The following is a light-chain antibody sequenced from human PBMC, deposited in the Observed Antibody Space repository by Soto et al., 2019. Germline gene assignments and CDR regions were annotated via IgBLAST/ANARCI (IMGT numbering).Light chain of an antibody. CDR3: KSYATRLGAYYV. CDR1: SSSSGAGFD. Sequence: SFLTHPASFSVAPGHIGSVSCTGSSSSSGAGFDVHWFQHFPGTAPKLLIYGTTNRPSGVPDRFSGSKYGASASLAITGLKAEDEADYYSKSYATRLGAYYVLGNGPKVNAL. V-gene: IGLV1-40*01. CDR2: GTT. J-gene: IGLJ1*01.